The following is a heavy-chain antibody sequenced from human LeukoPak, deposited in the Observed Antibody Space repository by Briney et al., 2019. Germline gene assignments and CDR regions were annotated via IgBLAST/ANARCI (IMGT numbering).Heavy chain of an antibody. CDR1: GFTFSSYS. Sequence: GGSLRLSCAASGFTFSSYSMMWVRQAPGKGLEWVSYISSSSTTIHYADSVKGRFTISRDNAKNSVYLQMNSPRAEDTAVYYCAKVFYPAAGTGRVDFPFDYWGQGTLVTVSS. V-gene: IGHV3-48*01. J-gene: IGHJ4*02. D-gene: IGHD6-13*01. CDR2: ISSSSTTI. CDR3: AKVFYPAAGTGRVDFPFDY.